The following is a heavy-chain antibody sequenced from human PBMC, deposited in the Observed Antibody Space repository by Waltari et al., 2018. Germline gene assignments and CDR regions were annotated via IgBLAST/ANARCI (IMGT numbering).Heavy chain of an antibody. D-gene: IGHD3-22*01. J-gene: IGHJ1*01. Sequence: QVQLQESGPGLVKPSGTLSLTCAVSGGSISSSNWWSWVRQPPGKGLEWTGEIYHRGSTNDNPYRKSRVTISGDKSKNQFSLKLSSVTAADTAVYYCARDRDSSGYYADFQHWGQGTLVTVSS. V-gene: IGHV4-4*02. CDR1: GGSISSSNW. CDR2: IYHRGST. CDR3: ARDRDSSGYYADFQH.